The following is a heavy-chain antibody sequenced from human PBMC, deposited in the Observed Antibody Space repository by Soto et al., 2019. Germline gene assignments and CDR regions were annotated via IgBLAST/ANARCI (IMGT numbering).Heavy chain of an antibody. Sequence: VQLVESGGGLVQPGGSLSLSCAASGFTVSSNYMSWVRQAPGKGLEWVSVIYSGGSTYYADSVKGRFTISRDNSKNTLYLQMNSLRAEDTAVYYCARGGGGYSYGLGYWGQGTLVTVSS. CDR3: ARGGGGYSYGLGY. D-gene: IGHD5-18*01. V-gene: IGHV3-66*01. J-gene: IGHJ4*02. CDR1: GFTVSSNY. CDR2: IYSGGST.